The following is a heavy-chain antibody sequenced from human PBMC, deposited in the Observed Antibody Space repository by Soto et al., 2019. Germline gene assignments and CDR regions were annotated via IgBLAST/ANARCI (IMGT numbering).Heavy chain of an antibody. Sequence: PGGSLRLSCAASGLTFSRYEMNWVRQAPGKGLEWIAYIHSSATTMFYADSVKGRFTISRDNAKNSLYLQLNSLSAEDTALYYCATRSGGGGAFDFWAQGTMVTVSS. CDR1: GLTFSRYE. J-gene: IGHJ3*01. V-gene: IGHV3-48*03. CDR2: IHSSATTM. CDR3: ATRSGGGGAFDF. D-gene: IGHD3-10*01.